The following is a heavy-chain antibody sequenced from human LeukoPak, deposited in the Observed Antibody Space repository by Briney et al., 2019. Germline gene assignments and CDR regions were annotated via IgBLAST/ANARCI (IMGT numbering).Heavy chain of an antibody. J-gene: IGHJ4*02. Sequence: ASVKVSCKVSGYTLTELSMHWVRQAPGQGLEWMGIINPSGGSTRYAQKFQGRVTMTRDTSTSTVYMELSSLRSEDTAVYYCARLNRYYCSGGSCRGGYFDYWGQGTLVTVSS. D-gene: IGHD2-15*01. CDR2: INPSGGST. CDR3: ARLNRYYCSGGSCRGGYFDY. V-gene: IGHV1-46*01. CDR1: GYTLTELS.